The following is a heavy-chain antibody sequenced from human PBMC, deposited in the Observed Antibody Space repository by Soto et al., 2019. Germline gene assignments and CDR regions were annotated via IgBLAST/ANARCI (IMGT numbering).Heavy chain of an antibody. J-gene: IGHJ4*02. V-gene: IGHV4-31*03. Sequence: SETLSLTCTVSGGSISSGGYYWSWIRQHPGKGLEWIGYIYYSRSTYYNPSLKSRVTISVDTSKNQFSLKLSSVTAADTAVYYCARGWDVLRFLEWSFDYWGQGTLVTVSS. CDR3: ARGWDVLRFLEWSFDY. D-gene: IGHD3-3*01. CDR2: IYYSRST. CDR1: GGSISSGGYY.